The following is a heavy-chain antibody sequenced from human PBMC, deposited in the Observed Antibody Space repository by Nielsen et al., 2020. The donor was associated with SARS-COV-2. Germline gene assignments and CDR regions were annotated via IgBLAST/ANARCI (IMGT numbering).Heavy chain of an antibody. D-gene: IGHD6-19*01. CDR3: AREGVGGWYYY. J-gene: IGHJ4*02. CDR2: INPSGGST. Sequence: ASVKVSCKVSGYTFTSYYMHWVRQAPGQGLEWMGIINPSGGSTSYAQKFQGRVTMTRDTSTSTVYMELSSLRSEDTAVYYCAREGVGGWYYYWGQGTLVTVSS. CDR1: GYTFTSYY. V-gene: IGHV1-46*01.